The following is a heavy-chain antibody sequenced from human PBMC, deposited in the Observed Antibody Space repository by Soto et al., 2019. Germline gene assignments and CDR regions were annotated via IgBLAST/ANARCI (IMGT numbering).Heavy chain of an antibody. J-gene: IGHJ5*01. Sequence: PGESLKISCQTSGYTFTNYWIGWVRQMPGGGLEWLGLIFPRDFDVRYSPSFEGQVTISADRSTATALLQWRSLEASDSALYFCARLVSLLQPIDSRGQVTPVPAS. D-gene: IGHD4-4*01. CDR1: GYTFTNYW. CDR3: ARLVSLLQPIDS. CDR2: IFPRDFDV. V-gene: IGHV5-51*01.